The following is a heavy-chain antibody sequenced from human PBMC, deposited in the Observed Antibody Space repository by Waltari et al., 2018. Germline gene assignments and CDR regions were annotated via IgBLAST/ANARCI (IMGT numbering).Heavy chain of an antibody. V-gene: IGHV1-18*01. CDR3: ARDGDYGDIYYYGMDV. J-gene: IGHJ6*02. D-gene: IGHD4-17*01. Sequence: QVQLVQSGAEVKKPGASVKVSCKASGYTFTSYGISWVRQAPGQGLEWMGWISAYKGNTNEAQKLKGRGTMTTDTSTSTAYMELRSLRSDDTAVDDCARDGDYGDIYYYGMDVWGQGTTVTVSS. CDR1: GYTFTSYG. CDR2: ISAYKGNT.